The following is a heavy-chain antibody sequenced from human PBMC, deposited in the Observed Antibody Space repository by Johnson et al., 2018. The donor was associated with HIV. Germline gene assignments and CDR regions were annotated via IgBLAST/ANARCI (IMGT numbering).Heavy chain of an antibody. CDR1: GFSFSSYG. D-gene: IGHD1-26*01. CDR2: ISYDGSNK. Sequence: QVQVVESGGGVVQPGKSLRLSCVASGFSFSSYGMHWVRQAPGKGLEWVALISYDGSNKYYADSVEGRFTISRVNSKNTLYLQMNSRTPEDTAVYYCAKEGGIRRVAWELRAYSFDIWGQGTMVTVSS. J-gene: IGHJ3*02. V-gene: IGHV3-30*18. CDR3: AKEGGIRRVAWELRAYSFDI.